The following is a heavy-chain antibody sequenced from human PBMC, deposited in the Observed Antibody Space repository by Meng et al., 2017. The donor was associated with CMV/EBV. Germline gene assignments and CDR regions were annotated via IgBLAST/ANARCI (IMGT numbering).Heavy chain of an antibody. CDR3: ARDLMNCSSTSCANWFDP. J-gene: IGHJ5*02. V-gene: IGHV4-4*07. CDR1: GGSISSYY. Sequence: QGRLQGSGPGVVKPSATLSLTCTVSGGSISSYYCSWTRQPARKGLEWIGRIYTSESTNYNPSLKSRVTMSVDTSKNQFSLKLSSVTAADTAVYYCARDLMNCSSTSCANWFDPWGQGTLVTVSS. D-gene: IGHD2-2*01. CDR2: IYTSEST.